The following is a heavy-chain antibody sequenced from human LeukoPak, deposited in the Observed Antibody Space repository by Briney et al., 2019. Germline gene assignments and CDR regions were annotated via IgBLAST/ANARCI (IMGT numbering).Heavy chain of an antibody. D-gene: IGHD3-10*01. V-gene: IGHV4-34*01. Sequence: SETLSLTCAVSGGSVSGYYWSWIRQPPGKGLEWIGEINHSGSTNYNPSLKSRVTISVDTSKNQFSLKLSSVTAADTAVYYCARAYYYGSGSYSNYWGQGTLVTVSS. CDR2: INHSGST. J-gene: IGHJ4*02. CDR3: ARAYYYGSGSYSNY. CDR1: GGSVSGYY.